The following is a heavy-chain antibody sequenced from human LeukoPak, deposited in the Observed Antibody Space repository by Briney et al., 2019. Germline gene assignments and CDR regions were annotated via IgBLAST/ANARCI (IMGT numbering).Heavy chain of an antibody. CDR2: MNPNSGNT. CDR1: GYTFTSYD. D-gene: IGHD2-15*01. J-gene: IGHJ4*02. V-gene: IGHV1-8*01. CDR3: ARAGGYCGRISCPYYFDY. Sequence: ASVKVSCEASGYTFTSYDINWVRQATGQGLEWMGWMNPNSGNTGYAQKFQGRVTMTRNTSISTAYMELSSLRSEDTAVYYCARAGGYCGRISCPYYFDYWGQGSLVAVSS.